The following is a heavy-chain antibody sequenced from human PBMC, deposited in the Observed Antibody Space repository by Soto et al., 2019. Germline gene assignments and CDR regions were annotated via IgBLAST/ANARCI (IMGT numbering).Heavy chain of an antibody. Sequence: QVQLQESAPGLMKPSGTLSLTCAVSGGSISSSNWWRWVRLPPGKGLAWIGGIYHSGSTNYNPSLKRRLPISVDKSKTQFSLKLSSVTAADTAVYYCARVMRFLELSSPRDHYYYGMDVWGQGTTVTVSS. J-gene: IGHJ6*02. V-gene: IGHV4-4*02. D-gene: IGHD3-3*01. CDR3: ARVMRFLELSSPRDHYYYGMDV. CDR2: IYHSGST. CDR1: GGSISSSNW.